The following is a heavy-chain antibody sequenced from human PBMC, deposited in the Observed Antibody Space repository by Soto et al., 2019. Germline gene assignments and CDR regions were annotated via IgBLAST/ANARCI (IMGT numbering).Heavy chain of an antibody. J-gene: IGHJ4*02. Sequence: QLQLQESGPGLVKPSETLSLTCTVSGGSISSSSYYWGWIRQPPGKGLEWIGSIYYSGSTYYNPSLKSRVTISVDTSKNQFSLKLSSVTAADTAVYYCARHGSIVVLPGDFDYWGQGTLVTVSS. CDR2: IYYSGST. V-gene: IGHV4-39*01. CDR1: GGSISSSSYY. CDR3: ARHGSIVVLPGDFDY. D-gene: IGHD2-21*01.